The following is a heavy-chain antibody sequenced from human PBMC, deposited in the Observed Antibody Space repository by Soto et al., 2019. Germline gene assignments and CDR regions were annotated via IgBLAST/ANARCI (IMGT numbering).Heavy chain of an antibody. D-gene: IGHD3-22*01. J-gene: IGHJ1*01. CDR2: ISATSASI. V-gene: IGHV3-23*01. CDR1: GVTFNTYA. CDR3: AKDVPHYYGTSGFYYGFGS. Sequence: PGGSLRLSCAASGVTFNTYAMSWVRQAPGKGLEWVSSISATSASIYYADYVRGRFTISRDNSKNTLSLHMNSLTDEDTALYYCAKDVPHYYGTSGFYYGFGSWGQGTLVTVSS.